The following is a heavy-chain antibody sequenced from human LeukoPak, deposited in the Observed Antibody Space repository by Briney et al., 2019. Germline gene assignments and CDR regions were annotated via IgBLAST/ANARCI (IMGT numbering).Heavy chain of an antibody. J-gene: IGHJ4*02. Sequence: PSETLSLTCVVSGYSISSGYYWGWIRQPPGKGLEWIGNIYHSGSTYYNPSLKSRVTMSVDTSKNQFSLKLSSMTAADTAVYYCARLPITVTMGMGGYWGQGTLVTVSS. CDR1: GYSISSGYY. D-gene: IGHD4-17*01. V-gene: IGHV4-38-2*01. CDR3: ARLPITVTMGMGGY. CDR2: IYHSGST.